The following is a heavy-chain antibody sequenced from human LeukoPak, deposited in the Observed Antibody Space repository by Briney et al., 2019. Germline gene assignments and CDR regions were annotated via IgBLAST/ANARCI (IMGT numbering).Heavy chain of an antibody. CDR3: ARDVITMVRGAYDY. CDR1: GYTFTSYG. Sequence: AASVKVSCKASGYTFTSYGISWVRQAPGQGLEWMGWLSAYNGNTNYAQKFQGRVSMTTDTSTSTAYMELRSLRSDDTAVYYCARDVITMVRGAYDYWGQGTLVTVSS. CDR2: LSAYNGNT. V-gene: IGHV1-18*01. D-gene: IGHD3-10*01. J-gene: IGHJ4*02.